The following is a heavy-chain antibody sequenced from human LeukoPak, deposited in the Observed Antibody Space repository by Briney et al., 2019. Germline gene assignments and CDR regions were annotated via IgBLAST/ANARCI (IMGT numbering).Heavy chain of an antibody. D-gene: IGHD4-17*01. V-gene: IGHV3-21*01. J-gene: IGHJ4*02. CDR1: GFTFSSYS. CDR3: ARDLYGDYAYDY. CDR2: ITSSSRYI. Sequence: PGGSLRLSCAASGFTFSSYSMNWVRQAPGRGLEWVSSITSSSRYIYYADSVKGRFTISRDNAKNSLYLQMNSLRAEDTAAYYCARDLYGDYAYDYWGQGTLVTVSS.